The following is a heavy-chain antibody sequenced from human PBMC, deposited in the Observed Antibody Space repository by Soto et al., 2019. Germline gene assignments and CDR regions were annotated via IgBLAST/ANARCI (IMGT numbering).Heavy chain of an antibody. CDR2: MNPNSGNT. Sequence: GASVEVSCKASGYTFTSYDINWVRQATGQGLEWTGWMNPNSGNTGYAQKFQGRVTMTRNTSISTAYMELSSLRSEDTAVYYCARGGGALITIFWSGYYTAPYYYGMDVWGQGTTVTVSS. V-gene: IGHV1-8*01. J-gene: IGHJ6*02. D-gene: IGHD3-3*01. CDR1: GYTFTSYD. CDR3: ARGGGALITIFWSGYYTAPYYYGMDV.